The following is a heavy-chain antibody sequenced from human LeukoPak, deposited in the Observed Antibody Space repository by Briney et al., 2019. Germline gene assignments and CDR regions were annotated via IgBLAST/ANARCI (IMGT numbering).Heavy chain of an antibody. D-gene: IGHD6-13*01. CDR3: AREGYSSSWYYFDY. CDR2: ISSNGGST. Sequence: GGSLRLSCAAPGFTFSSYAMHWVRQAPGKGLEYVSAISSNGGSTYYANSVKGRFTISRDNSKNTLYLQMGSLRAEDMAVYYCAREGYSSSWYYFDYWGQGTPVTVSS. J-gene: IGHJ4*02. V-gene: IGHV3-64*01. CDR1: GFTFSSYA.